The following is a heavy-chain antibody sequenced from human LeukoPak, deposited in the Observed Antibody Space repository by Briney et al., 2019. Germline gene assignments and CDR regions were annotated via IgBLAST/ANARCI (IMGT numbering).Heavy chain of an antibody. Sequence: SETLSLTCTVSGGSISSYYWSWIRQPAGKGLEWLGEISHTGNTHYNPSLKSRVTVSVDISADMSTTRVSLNLKSVTAADTAIYYCARGPGHSFKYWGQGTRVTVSS. J-gene: IGHJ4*02. V-gene: IGHV4-4*07. CDR2: ISHTGNT. D-gene: IGHD1-1*01. CDR3: ARGPGHSFKY. CDR1: GGSISSYY.